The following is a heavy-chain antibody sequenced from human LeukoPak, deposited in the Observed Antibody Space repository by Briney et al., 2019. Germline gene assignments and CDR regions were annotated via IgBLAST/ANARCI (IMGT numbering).Heavy chain of an antibody. V-gene: IGHV4-31*03. CDR2: IYYSGST. D-gene: IGHD5-12*01. J-gene: IGHJ2*01. CDR1: GGSISSGGYY. CDR3: ARGGGGYSWYFDL. Sequence: SETLSLTCTVSGGSISSGGYYWSWIRQHPGKGLEWIGYIYYSGSTYYTPSLKNRVTISVATSKNQFSLRLSFVTAVDTAVYYCARGGGGYSWYFDLWGRGTLVTVSS.